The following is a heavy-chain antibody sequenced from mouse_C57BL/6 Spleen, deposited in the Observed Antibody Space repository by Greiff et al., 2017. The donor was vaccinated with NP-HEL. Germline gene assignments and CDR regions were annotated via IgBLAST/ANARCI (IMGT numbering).Heavy chain of an antibody. CDR3: VYGYDVGYYFDY. Sequence: VQLQQPGAELVKPGASVKMSCTASGYTFTSYWITWVKQRPGQGLEWIGDIYPGSGSTNYNAKFTSKATLTVDTSSSTAYMQLSSLTSEDSAVYYCVYGYDVGYYFDYWGQGTTLTVSS. J-gene: IGHJ2*01. CDR2: IYPGSGST. CDR1: GYTFTSYW. D-gene: IGHD2-2*01. V-gene: IGHV1-55*01.